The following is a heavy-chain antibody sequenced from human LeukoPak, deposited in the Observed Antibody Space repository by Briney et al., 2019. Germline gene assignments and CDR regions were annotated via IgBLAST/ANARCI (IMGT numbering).Heavy chain of an antibody. J-gene: IGHJ3*02. CDR3: ARSTVTTYAFDI. CDR1: GYTFTDYA. D-gene: IGHD4-17*01. CDR2: ISKDGSNK. Sequence: GGSLRLSCAASGYTFTDYAMHWVRQAPGKGLEWVAVISKDGSNKYYADSVKGRFTISRDNAKNSLYLQMNSLRAEDTAVYYCARSTVTTYAFDIWGLGTMVTVSS. V-gene: IGHV3-30-3*01.